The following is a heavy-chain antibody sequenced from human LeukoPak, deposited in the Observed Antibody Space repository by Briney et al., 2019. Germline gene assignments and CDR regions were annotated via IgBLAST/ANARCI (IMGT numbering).Heavy chain of an antibody. CDR1: GGSISSGSYY. J-gene: IGHJ3*02. Sequence: PSETLSLTCTVSGGSISSGSYYWSWIRQPPGKGLEWIGYIYYSGSTNYNPSLKSRVTISVDTSKNQFSLKLSSVTAADTAVYYCATATTVSPGAFDIWGQGTMVTVSS. CDR3: ATATTVSPGAFDI. D-gene: IGHD4-17*01. CDR2: IYYSGST. V-gene: IGHV4-61*01.